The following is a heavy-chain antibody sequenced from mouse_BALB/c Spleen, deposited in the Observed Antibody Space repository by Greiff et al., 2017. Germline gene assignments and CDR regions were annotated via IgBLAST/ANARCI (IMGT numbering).Heavy chain of an antibody. CDR2: IWSGGST. J-gene: IGHJ3*01. D-gene: IGHD1-1*01. Sequence: VKLVESGPGLVQPSQSLSITCTVSGFSLTGYGVHWVRQSPGKGLEWLGVIWSGGSTDYNAAFISRLSISKDNSKSQVFFKMNSLQANDTAIYYCARKGYGSSPAWFAYWGQGTLVTVSA. CDR3: ARKGYGSSPAWFAY. CDR1: GFSLTGYG. V-gene: IGHV2-2*02.